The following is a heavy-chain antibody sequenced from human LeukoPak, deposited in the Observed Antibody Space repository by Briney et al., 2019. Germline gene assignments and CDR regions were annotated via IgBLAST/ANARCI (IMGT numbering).Heavy chain of an antibody. V-gene: IGHV4-30-4*01. J-gene: IGHJ4*02. CDR2: IYYTAGS. CDR3: ARSSGSYSRRFDY. Sequence: PSETLSLTCTVSGGSVTNDNYFWSWTRQPPGEGLEWIAYIYYTAGSYYNPSLRSRVTMSIGTSRNQFSLKLSSVTAADTAVYYCARSSGSYSRRFDYWGQGTLVTVSS. CDR1: GGSVTNDNYF. D-gene: IGHD1-26*01.